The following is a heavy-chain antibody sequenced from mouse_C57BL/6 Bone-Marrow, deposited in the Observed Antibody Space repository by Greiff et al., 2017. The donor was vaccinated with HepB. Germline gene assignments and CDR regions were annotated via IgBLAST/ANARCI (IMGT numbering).Heavy chain of an antibody. CDR2: INPGSGGT. CDR3: ARSLRDGGYFDV. D-gene: IGHD1-1*01. J-gene: IGHJ1*03. V-gene: IGHV1-54*01. CDR1: GYAFTNYL. Sequence: QVQLQQSGAELVRPGTSVKVSCKASGYAFTNYLIEWVKQRPGQGLEWIGVINPGSGGTNYNEKFKGKAKLTADKSSSTAYMQLSSLTSEDSAVYFCARSLRDGGYFDVWGTGTTVTVSS.